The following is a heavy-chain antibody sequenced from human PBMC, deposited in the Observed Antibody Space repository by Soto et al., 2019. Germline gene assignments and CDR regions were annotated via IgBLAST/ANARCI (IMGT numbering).Heavy chain of an antibody. CDR3: ARSQGRFYGSGSYKGLDV. V-gene: IGHV3-33*01. CDR2: IWYDGSNK. CDR1: GFTFSSYA. Sequence: PGGSLRLSCAVSGFTFSSYAMHWVRQAPGKGLEWVAVIWYDGSNKYYADSVKGRFTISRDNSKNILYLQMNSLRAEDTAVYSCARSQGRFYGSGSYKGLDVWGKGTTVTVS. J-gene: IGHJ6*03. D-gene: IGHD3-10*01.